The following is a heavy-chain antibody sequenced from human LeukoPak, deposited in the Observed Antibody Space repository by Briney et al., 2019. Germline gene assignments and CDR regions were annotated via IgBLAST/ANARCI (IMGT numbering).Heavy chain of an antibody. J-gene: IGHJ4*02. CDR1: GFTFSDYW. Sequence: GGSLRLSCVASGFTFSDYWMSWVRQAPGKGLEWVANINQDESNKQYVDSIKGRFTISRDNAKNSLYLQMNSLRAEDTAVYYCARGNWGLGYWGQGTLVTVSS. CDR2: INQDESNK. V-gene: IGHV3-7*01. D-gene: IGHD7-27*01. CDR3: ARGNWGLGY.